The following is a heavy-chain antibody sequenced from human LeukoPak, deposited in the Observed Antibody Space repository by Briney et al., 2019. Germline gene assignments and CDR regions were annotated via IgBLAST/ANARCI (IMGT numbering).Heavy chain of an antibody. D-gene: IGHD3-10*01. CDR2: INPNSGGT. CDR3: ARVGSGSPLGYYFDY. CDR1: GYTFTGYY. V-gene: IGHV1-2*02. Sequence: GASVKVSCKASGYTFTGYYMHWVRQAPGQGLEWMGWINPNSGGTNYAQKFQGRVTMTRDTSISTAYMELSRLRSDDTAVYYCARVGSGSPLGYYFDYWGQGTLVTVSS. J-gene: IGHJ4*02.